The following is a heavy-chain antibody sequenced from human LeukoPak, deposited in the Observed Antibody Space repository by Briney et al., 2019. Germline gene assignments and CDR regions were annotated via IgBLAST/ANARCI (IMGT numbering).Heavy chain of an antibody. CDR3: AKDWGETGY. J-gene: IGHJ4*02. CDR2: ISYDGSNK. CDR1: GFTFSSYG. D-gene: IGHD3-16*01. V-gene: IGHV3-30*18. Sequence: GGSLRLSCAASGFTFSSYGMHWVRQAPGKGLEWVAVISYDGSNKYYADSVKGRFTISRDNSKNTLYLQMNSLRAEDTAVYYCAKDWGETGYWGQGTLVTVSS.